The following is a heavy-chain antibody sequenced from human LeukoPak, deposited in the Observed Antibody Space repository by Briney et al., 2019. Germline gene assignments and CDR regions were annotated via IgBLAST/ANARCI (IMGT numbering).Heavy chain of an antibody. V-gene: IGHV1-69*13. Sequence: SVKVSCKASGGTFSSYAISWVRQAPGQGLEWMGGIIPIFGTANYAQKFQGRVAITADESTSTAYMELSSLRSEDAAVYYCAIWPTVSNHYFDYWGQGTLVTVSS. J-gene: IGHJ4*02. D-gene: IGHD4-17*01. CDR2: IIPIFGTA. CDR1: GGTFSSYA. CDR3: AIWPTVSNHYFDY.